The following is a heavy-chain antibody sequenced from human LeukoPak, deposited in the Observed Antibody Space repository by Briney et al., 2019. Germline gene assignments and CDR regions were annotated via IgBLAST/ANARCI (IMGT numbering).Heavy chain of an antibody. CDR3: ARGDILTDYSFDP. CDR1: GVTFSNYD. V-gene: IGHV3-13*04. Sequence: GGSLRLSCAASGVTFSNYDMHWVRQATGKGLEWVSGIGTTGDTYYPASVKGRYTISRENAKNSLYLQMNSLRAGDTAVYYCARGDILTDYSFDPWGQGTLVIVSS. J-gene: IGHJ5*02. D-gene: IGHD3-9*01. CDR2: IGTTGDT.